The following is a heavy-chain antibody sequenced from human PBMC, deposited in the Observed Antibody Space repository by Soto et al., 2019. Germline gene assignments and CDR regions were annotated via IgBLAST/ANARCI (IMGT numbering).Heavy chain of an antibody. CDR2: IKSKTDGGTT. J-gene: IGHJ4*02. Sequence: PGGSLRLSCAASGFTFSNAWMSWVRQAPGKGLEWVGRIKSKTDGGTTDYAAPVKGRFTISRDDSKNTLYLQMNSLKTEDTAVYYCTTPPRYCSSTSCSTFDYWGQGTLVTVSS. CDR3: TTPPRYCSSTSCSTFDY. D-gene: IGHD2-2*01. CDR1: GFTFSNAW. V-gene: IGHV3-15*01.